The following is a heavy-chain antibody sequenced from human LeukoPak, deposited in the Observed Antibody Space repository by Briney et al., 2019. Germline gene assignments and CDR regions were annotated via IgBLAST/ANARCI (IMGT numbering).Heavy chain of an antibody. J-gene: IGHJ4*02. Sequence: GASVKVSCKASGYTFTGYYMHRVRQAPGQGLEWMGWINPNSSGTNYAQKFQGRVTMTRDTSISTAYMELSRLRSDDTAVYYCARDAYGSGSYYELNYFDYWGQGTLVTVSS. CDR1: GYTFTGYY. D-gene: IGHD3-10*01. CDR2: INPNSSGT. CDR3: ARDAYGSGSYYELNYFDY. V-gene: IGHV1-2*02.